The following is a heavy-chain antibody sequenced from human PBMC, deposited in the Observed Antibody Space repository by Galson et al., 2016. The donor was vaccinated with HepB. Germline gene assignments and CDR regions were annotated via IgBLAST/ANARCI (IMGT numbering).Heavy chain of an antibody. J-gene: IGHJ4*02. CDR3: ARESYHGSENYQDY. CDR1: GFTFSSFG. Sequence: SLRLSCAASGFTFSSFGMNWVRQAPGKGLEWVAVIWYDGNNKYYADSVKGRFTISRDNSKNTLYLQMNSLRAEDTAVYFCARESYHGSENYQDYWGQGTLVTVSA. V-gene: IGHV3-33*01. CDR2: IWYDGNNK. D-gene: IGHD3-10*01.